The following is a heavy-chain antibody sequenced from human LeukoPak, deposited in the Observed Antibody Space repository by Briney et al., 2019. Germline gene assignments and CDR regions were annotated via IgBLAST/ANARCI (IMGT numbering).Heavy chain of an antibody. D-gene: IGHD2-15*01. J-gene: IGHJ6*03. CDR1: GFTFSTYW. V-gene: IGHV3-7*01. CDR3: AKVMPPGRIRFYSYYMDV. Sequence: PGGSLRLSCAASGFTFSTYWMTWVRQAPGKGLEWVANIKQDGADKHYVDSVKGRFTISRDNAKNSLYLQMNSLSAEDTAVYYCAKVMPPGRIRFYSYYMDVWGKGTTVSVS. CDR2: IKQDGADK.